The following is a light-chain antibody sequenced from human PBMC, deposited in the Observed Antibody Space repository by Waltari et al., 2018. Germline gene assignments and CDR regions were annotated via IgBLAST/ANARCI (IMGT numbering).Light chain of an antibody. J-gene: IGLJ2*01. V-gene: IGLV2-23*02. CDR3: CSYAGSSTFA. CDR2: DVT. CDR1: SSYVGCYHY. Sequence: QSALTHPASVSGSPGQSITISCTATSSYVGCYHYFSWYQQHPGKAPKLMIYDVTKRPSGVSNRFAGAKSGKTASLTISGLQAEDEGDYYCCSYAGSSTFAFGGGTKLTVL.